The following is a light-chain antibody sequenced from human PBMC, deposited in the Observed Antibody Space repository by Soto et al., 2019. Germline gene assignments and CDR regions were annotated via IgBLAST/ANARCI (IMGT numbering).Light chain of an antibody. Sequence: DIQLTQSPSFLSASVGDRVTITCRASQGINSYLAWYQQKPGKAPKLLIYAASTLQSGVPSRFSGSESGTEFTLTISSLQPEDFATYYCQQINSYPLTFGPGTKVDIK. J-gene: IGKJ3*01. CDR3: QQINSYPLT. CDR2: AAS. V-gene: IGKV1-9*01. CDR1: QGINSY.